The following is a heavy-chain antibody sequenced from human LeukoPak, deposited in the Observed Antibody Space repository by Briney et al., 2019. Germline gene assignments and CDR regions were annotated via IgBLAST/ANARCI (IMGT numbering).Heavy chain of an antibody. Sequence: ASVKLSCKASGGTFSSYAISWVRQAPGQGLEWMGRINAIFGTANYAQKFQGRVTITTDESTSTAYMELSSLRSEDTAVYYCAREGNYGSGSYLTPYFDYWGQGTLVTVSS. CDR2: INAIFGTA. J-gene: IGHJ4*02. V-gene: IGHV1-69*05. CDR3: AREGNYGSGSYLTPYFDY. D-gene: IGHD3-10*01. CDR1: GGTFSSYA.